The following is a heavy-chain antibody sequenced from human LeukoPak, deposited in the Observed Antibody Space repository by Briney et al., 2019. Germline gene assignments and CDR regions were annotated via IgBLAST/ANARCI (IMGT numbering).Heavy chain of an antibody. CDR1: GITFSSYG. J-gene: IGHJ4*02. Sequence: GGSLRLSCAASGITFSSYGMHWVRQAPGKGLEWVAVTSYDGSNKYYADSVKGRFTISRDNSKNTLYLQMNSLRAEDTAVYYCAKDIGSGWPFDYWGQGTLVTVSS. V-gene: IGHV3-30*18. CDR2: TSYDGSNK. D-gene: IGHD6-19*01. CDR3: AKDIGSGWPFDY.